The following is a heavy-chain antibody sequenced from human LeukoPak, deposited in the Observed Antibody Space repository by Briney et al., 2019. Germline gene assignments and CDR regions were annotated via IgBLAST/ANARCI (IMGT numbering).Heavy chain of an antibody. CDR3: SRDDRYSSWN. V-gene: IGHV3-7*05. D-gene: IGHD5-18*01. Sequence: GGCVRLSCAASGFSFSTYWMSWVRQAPGKGLEWVANIKHDGSDKYYVDSVKGRFTISRDNAKNSLFLQMNSLRAEDTAVYYCSRDDRYSSWNWGQGTLVAVTS. J-gene: IGHJ4*02. CDR1: GFSFSTYW. CDR2: IKHDGSDK.